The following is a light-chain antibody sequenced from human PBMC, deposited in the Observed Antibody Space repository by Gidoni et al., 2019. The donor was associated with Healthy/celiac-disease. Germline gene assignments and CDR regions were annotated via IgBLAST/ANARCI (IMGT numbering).Light chain of an antibody. CDR2: QDN. J-gene: IGLJ2*01. CDR3: QASDSSTV. V-gene: IGLV3-1*01. Sequence: SYELTKPPSASVSPGQTASITCSGDKLGDKYACWYQQKPCQSPVLVIYQDNKRPSGIPERFSGSTSGNTATLTIRWIQAMDEADYYCQASDSSTVFGGGTKLTVL. CDR1: KLGDKY.